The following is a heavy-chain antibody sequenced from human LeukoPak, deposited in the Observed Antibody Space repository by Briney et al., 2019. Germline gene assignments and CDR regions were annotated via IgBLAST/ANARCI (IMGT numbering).Heavy chain of an antibody. Sequence: SETLSPTCTFSGGSISCGDYYWRRIPQPPGKGLEWIGYIYYSGSTYYNPSLKSRVTISVDTSKNQFSLKLSSVTAADTAVYYCARGYRYYYMDVWGKGTTVTVSS. V-gene: IGHV4-30-4*08. D-gene: IGHD4-11*01. CDR1: GGSISCGDYY. CDR2: IYYSGST. J-gene: IGHJ6*03. CDR3: ARGYRYYYMDV.